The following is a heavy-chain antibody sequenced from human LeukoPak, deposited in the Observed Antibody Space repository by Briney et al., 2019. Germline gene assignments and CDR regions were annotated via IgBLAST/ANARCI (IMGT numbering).Heavy chain of an antibody. CDR3: ARDYYDSSGDDYYYYMDV. V-gene: IGHV1-2*02. J-gene: IGHJ6*03. D-gene: IGHD3-22*01. Sequence: ASVKVSCKASGYTFTGYYMHWVRRAPGQGLEWMGWINPNSGGTNYAQKFQGRVTMTRDTSISTAYMELSRLRSDDTAVYYCARDYYDSSGDDYYYYMDVWGKGTTVTVSS. CDR1: GYTFTGYY. CDR2: INPNSGGT.